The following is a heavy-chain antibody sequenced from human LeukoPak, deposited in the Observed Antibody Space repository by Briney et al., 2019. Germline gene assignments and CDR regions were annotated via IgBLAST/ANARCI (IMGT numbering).Heavy chain of an antibody. CDR3: TGGGFDY. Sequence: LSGESLRLSCAASGLTFSGHEMNWVRQAPGKGLEWISSISSSGNTRYYADSVKGRFTISRDNAKSSLYLQMNSLRVEDTAVYYCTGGGFDYWGQGALVTVSS. V-gene: IGHV3-48*03. CDR2: ISSSGNTR. CDR1: GLTFSGHE. J-gene: IGHJ4*02.